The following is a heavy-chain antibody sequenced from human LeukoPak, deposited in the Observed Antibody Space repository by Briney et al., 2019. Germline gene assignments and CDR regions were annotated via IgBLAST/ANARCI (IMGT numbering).Heavy chain of an antibody. CDR3: ARDRVYDYVWGSYRPSYYFDY. CDR2: IIPILGIA. J-gene: IGHJ4*02. V-gene: IGHV1-69*04. CDR1: GGTFSSYA. Sequence: ASVKLSCKASGGTFSSYAISWVRQAPGPGLEWMGRIIPILGIANYAQKFQGRVTITADKSTSTAYMELSSLRSEDTAVYYCARDRVYDYVWGSYRPSYYFDYWGQGTLVTVSS. D-gene: IGHD3-16*02.